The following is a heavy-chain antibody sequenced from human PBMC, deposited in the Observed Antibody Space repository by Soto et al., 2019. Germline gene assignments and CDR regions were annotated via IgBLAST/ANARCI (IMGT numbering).Heavy chain of an antibody. V-gene: IGHV3-30*18. Sequence: VQLVESGGGVVQPGRSLRLSCAASGFTFSDYAMHWVRQAPGQGLERVAVVSHDGRNTHYADSVKGRFTISRDSSKNTVSLEMTSLRAEDTAVYYCAKGGRQWLVTSDFNYWGQGALVTVSS. CDR3: AKGGRQWLVTSDFNY. CDR1: GFTFSDYA. CDR2: VSHDGRNT. J-gene: IGHJ4*02. D-gene: IGHD6-19*01.